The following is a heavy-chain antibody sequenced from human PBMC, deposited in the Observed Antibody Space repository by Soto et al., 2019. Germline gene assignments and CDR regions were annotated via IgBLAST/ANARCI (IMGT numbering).Heavy chain of an antibody. D-gene: IGHD2-21*02. CDR3: ASERLCGADCYFFDN. J-gene: IGHJ4*02. V-gene: IGHV3-48*03. CDR2: ISGSNNNI. CDR1: GFTLRNYE. Sequence: EVQLVETGGGSVQPGGSLRLSCAASGFTLRNYEMNWVRQAPGKGLEWISKISGSNNNIYYADSVRGRFTISRDNAKNSLYLQMNSLRAEDTAIYYCASERLCGADCYFFDNWDQGTQVTVSS.